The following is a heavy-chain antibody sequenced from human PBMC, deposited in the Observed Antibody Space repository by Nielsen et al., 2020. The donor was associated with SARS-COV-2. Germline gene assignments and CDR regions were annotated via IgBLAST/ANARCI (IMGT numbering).Heavy chain of an antibody. D-gene: IGHD3-9*01. Sequence: SETLSLTCTVSGGSITSGDYYWSWIRQHPGRGLEWIGYMSYTGSTYSNPSLKSRVIISLDTSKTQFSLELSSVTAADTAVYYCRYYRDYYTVDVWGQGTTVTVSS. CDR3: RYYRDYYTVDV. V-gene: IGHV4-31*03. J-gene: IGHJ6*02. CDR2: MSYTGST. CDR1: GGSITSGDYY.